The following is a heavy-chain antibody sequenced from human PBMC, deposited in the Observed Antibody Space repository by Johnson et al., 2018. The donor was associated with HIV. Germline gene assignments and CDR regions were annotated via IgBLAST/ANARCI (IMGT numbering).Heavy chain of an antibody. CDR3: ARESIIWGDTRLLEGAFDI. V-gene: IGHV3-20*04. CDR1: GFTFDDYG. D-gene: IGHD3-16*01. Sequence: VQLVESGGDLVQPGRSLRLSCTASGFTFDDYGMSWVRQAPGKGLEWVSGINWNGTNTGYADSVKGRFTISRDNAKNSLYLQMNSLRAEDTAFYYCARESIIWGDTRLLEGAFDIWGQGTMVTVSS. J-gene: IGHJ3*02. CDR2: INWNGTNT.